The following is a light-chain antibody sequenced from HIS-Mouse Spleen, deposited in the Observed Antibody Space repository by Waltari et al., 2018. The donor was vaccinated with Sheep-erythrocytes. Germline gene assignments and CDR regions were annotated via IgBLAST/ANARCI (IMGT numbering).Light chain of an antibody. J-gene: IGLJ3*02. V-gene: IGLV2-23*01. Sequence: QSALTQPASVSGSPGQSITISCTGTSSDVGSYNLVSWYQQHPGKAPQLLIYEGSKRPSRVSNRFSGSTSGNTASLTISGLQAEDEADYYCCSYAGSSTPWVFGGGTKLTVL. CDR1: SSDVGSYNL. CDR3: CSYAGSSTPWV. CDR2: EGS.